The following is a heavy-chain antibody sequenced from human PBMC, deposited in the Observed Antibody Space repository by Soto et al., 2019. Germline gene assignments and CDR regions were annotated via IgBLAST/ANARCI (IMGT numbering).Heavy chain of an antibody. CDR3: ARDKGYYDFWSGYPWGYFDY. J-gene: IGHJ4*02. CDR2: ISAYNGNT. CDR1: GYTFTSYG. V-gene: IGHV1-18*01. Sequence: QVQLVQSGAEVKKPGASVQVSCKASGYTFTSYGISWVRQAPGQGLEWMGWISAYNGNTNYAQKLQGRVTMTTDTSPSTAYMELRSLRSDDTAVYCCARDKGYYDFWSGYPWGYFDYWGQGTLVTVSS. D-gene: IGHD3-3*01.